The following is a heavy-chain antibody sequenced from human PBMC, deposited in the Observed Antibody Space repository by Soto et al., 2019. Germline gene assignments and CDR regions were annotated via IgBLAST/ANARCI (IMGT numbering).Heavy chain of an antibody. CDR3: ASYRPAYSSSSGDY. V-gene: IGHV3-21*01. CDR2: ISSSSSYI. D-gene: IGHD6-6*01. J-gene: IGHJ4*02. Sequence: GGSLRLSCAASGFTFSSYGMHWVRQAPGKGLEWVSSISSSSSYIYYADSVKGRFTISRDNAKNSLYLQMNSLRAEDTAVYYCASYRPAYSSSSGDYWGQGTLVTVSS. CDR1: GFTFSSYG.